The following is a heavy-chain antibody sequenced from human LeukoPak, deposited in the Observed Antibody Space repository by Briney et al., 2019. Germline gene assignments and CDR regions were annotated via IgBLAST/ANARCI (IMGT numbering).Heavy chain of an antibody. CDR1: GYTFTSYY. D-gene: IGHD1-14*01. CDR3: ARGPYKAGFDY. Sequence: GASVKVSCKASGYTFTSYYMHWARQAPGQGLEWMGIINPSGGSTSYAQKFQGRVTMTRDMSTSTVYMELSSLRSEDTAVYYCARGPYKAGFDYWGQGTLVTVSS. CDR2: INPSGGST. V-gene: IGHV1-46*01. J-gene: IGHJ4*02.